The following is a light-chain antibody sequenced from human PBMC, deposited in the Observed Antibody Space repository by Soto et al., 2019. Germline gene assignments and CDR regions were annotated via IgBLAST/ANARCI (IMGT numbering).Light chain of an antibody. Sequence: DIQMTQSPSSLSASVGDRVTITCRASQSINNFLHWYQQKPGKPPKLLIYTASSLQGGVPSRFSGSGSGTDFTLTISSLQPEDFATYYCQQSYSTPTWTFGQGTKVDIK. CDR1: QSINNF. J-gene: IGKJ1*01. CDR3: QQSYSTPTWT. V-gene: IGKV1-39*01. CDR2: TAS.